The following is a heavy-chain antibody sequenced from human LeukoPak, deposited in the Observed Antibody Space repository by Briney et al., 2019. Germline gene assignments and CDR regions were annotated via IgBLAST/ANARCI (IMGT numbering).Heavy chain of an antibody. V-gene: IGHV1-46*02. Sequence: GASVKVSCKASGYTFNSYYMNWVRQAPGQGLEWMGIINPSGDRTSYAQKFQGRVTMTRDTSTSTVYMELSSLRSEDTAVYYCARERAVAGTLHVFDNWGQGTLVTVSS. D-gene: IGHD6-19*01. CDR3: ARERAVAGTLHVFDN. CDR1: GYTFNSYY. J-gene: IGHJ4*02. CDR2: INPSGDRT.